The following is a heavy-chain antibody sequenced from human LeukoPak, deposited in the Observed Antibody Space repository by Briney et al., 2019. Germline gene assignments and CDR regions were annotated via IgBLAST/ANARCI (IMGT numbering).Heavy chain of an antibody. Sequence: PGGSLRLSCAASGFTFSSYAMSWVRQAPGKGLEWVSAISGSGGSTYYADSVKGRFTISRDNSKNTLYLQMNSLKTEDTAVYYCTRDISGQLPYYFDYWGQGTLVTVSS. J-gene: IGHJ4*02. V-gene: IGHV3-23*01. CDR2: ISGSGGST. CDR1: GFTFSSYA. CDR3: TRDISGQLPYYFDY. D-gene: IGHD2-2*01.